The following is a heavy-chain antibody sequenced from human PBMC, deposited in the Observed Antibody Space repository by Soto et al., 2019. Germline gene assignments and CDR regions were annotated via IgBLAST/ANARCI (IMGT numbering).Heavy chain of an antibody. Sequence: ASVKVSCKASGYTFTSYGISWVRQAPGQGLEWMGWISAYTGNTNYAQKLQGRVTMTTDTSTSTAYMELRSLRSDDTAVYYCARALAVAGVDGYWGQGTLVTVSS. CDR2: ISAYTGNT. D-gene: IGHD6-19*01. J-gene: IGHJ4*02. V-gene: IGHV1-18*04. CDR1: GYTFTSYG. CDR3: ARALAVAGVDGY.